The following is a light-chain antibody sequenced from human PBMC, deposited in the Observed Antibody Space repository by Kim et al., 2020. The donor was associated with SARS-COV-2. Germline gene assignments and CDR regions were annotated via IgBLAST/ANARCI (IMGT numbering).Light chain of an antibody. J-gene: IGLJ1*01. Sequence: SYELTQPPSVSVSPGQTASITCSGYKLGDKYVSWYQQKPGQSPVVVIYQDNHRPPGIPERFSGSNSGNTATLTISGTQAMDEADYYCQAWDNSTHNYV. V-gene: IGLV3-1*01. CDR2: QDN. CDR1: KLGDKY. CDR3: QAWDNSTHNYV.